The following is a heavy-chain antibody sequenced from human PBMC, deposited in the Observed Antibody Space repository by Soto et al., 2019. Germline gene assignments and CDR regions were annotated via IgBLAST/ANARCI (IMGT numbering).Heavy chain of an antibody. CDR1: GYTFTSYD. Sequence: ASVKVSCKASGYTFTSYDINWVRQATGQGLEWMGWMNPNSGNTGYAQKFQGRVTMTRNTSISTAYMELSSLRSEDTAVYYCARGRTVDDYDILTGYYDYYYYYMDVWGKGTTVTVSS. V-gene: IGHV1-8*01. D-gene: IGHD3-9*01. CDR3: ARGRTVDDYDILTGYYDYYYYYMDV. CDR2: MNPNSGNT. J-gene: IGHJ6*03.